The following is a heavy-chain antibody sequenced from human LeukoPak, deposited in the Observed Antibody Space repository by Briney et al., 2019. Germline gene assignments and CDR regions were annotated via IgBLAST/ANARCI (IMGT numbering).Heavy chain of an antibody. J-gene: IGHJ4*02. CDR2: ISYDGSNK. Sequence: GGSLRLSCAASGFTFSSYAMHWVRQAPGKGLEWVAVISYDGSNKYYADSVKGRFTISRDNSKNTLYLQMNSLRAEDTAVYYCAREGPQGPNFDYRGQGTLVTVSS. CDR1: GFTFSSYA. CDR3: AREGPQGPNFDY. V-gene: IGHV3-30-3*01.